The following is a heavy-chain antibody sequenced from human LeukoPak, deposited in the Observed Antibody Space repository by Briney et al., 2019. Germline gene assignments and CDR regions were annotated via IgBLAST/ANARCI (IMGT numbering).Heavy chain of an antibody. CDR2: ISAYYGTT. V-gene: IGHV1-18*01. CDR1: GYTFTNYD. Sequence: GASVKVSCKASGYTFTNYDINWVRQAPGQGLEWMGWISAYYGTTNYAQKFKGRVTMTTDTSTSTVYMELRSLRSDDTAVYYCAREAAGFDYWGQGTLVTVSS. J-gene: IGHJ4*02. D-gene: IGHD6-25*01. CDR3: AREAAGFDY.